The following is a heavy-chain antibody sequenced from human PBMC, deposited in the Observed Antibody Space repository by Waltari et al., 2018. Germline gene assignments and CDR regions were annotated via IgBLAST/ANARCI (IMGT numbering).Heavy chain of an antibody. Sequence: QLQLQESGPGLVKPSETLSLTCTVSGYSISSGYYWGWIRQPPGQGLKGNGGINQSGSTYYNPARKGRVTRAADTSKNQFSLKLSSGTAAEPAVYYCARDIGVVVAAPVGFGYWGQGTMVTVSS. CDR2: INQSGST. D-gene: IGHD2-15*01. CDR3: ARDIGVVVAAPVGFGY. CDR1: GYSISSGYY. J-gene: IGHJ4*02. V-gene: IGHV4-38-2*02.